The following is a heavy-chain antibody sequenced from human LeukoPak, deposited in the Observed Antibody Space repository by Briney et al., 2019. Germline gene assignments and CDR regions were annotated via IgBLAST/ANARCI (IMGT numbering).Heavy chain of an antibody. CDR2: IDKSGTNI. CDR3: AREERRLYGNPDH. J-gene: IGHJ4*02. D-gene: IGHD2/OR15-2a*01. Sequence: PGGSLRLSCAPSGLIFSDHYMGWIRQAPGRGREWVSYIDKSGTNIDYADSVKGRFTVSRDNTRNSLFLQMNSLSAEDTAAYFCAREERRLYGNPDHWGQGTLVTVSS. CDR1: GLIFSDHY. V-gene: IGHV3-11*01.